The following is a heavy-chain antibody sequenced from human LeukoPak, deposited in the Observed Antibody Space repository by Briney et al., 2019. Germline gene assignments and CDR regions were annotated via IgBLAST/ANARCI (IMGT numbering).Heavy chain of an antibody. Sequence: GASVKVSCKASGYTFTSYGISWVRQAPGQGLEWMGWISAYNGNTNYAQKLQGRVTMTTDTSTSTAYMELRSLRSDDTAVYYCARLRGGIVVVPAAPGGYGWFDPWGQGTLVTVSS. CDR3: ARLRGGIVVVPAAPGGYGWFDP. CDR2: ISAYNGNT. D-gene: IGHD2-2*01. J-gene: IGHJ5*02. V-gene: IGHV1-18*01. CDR1: GYTFTSYG.